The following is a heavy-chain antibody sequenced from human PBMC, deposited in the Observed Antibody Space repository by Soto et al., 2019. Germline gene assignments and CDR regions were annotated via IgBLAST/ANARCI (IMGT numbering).Heavy chain of an antibody. V-gene: IGHV3-9*01. J-gene: IGHJ4*02. CDR3: AKYGFYIWGSYRLVY. D-gene: IGHD3-16*02. CDR1: GFTFDDYA. Sequence: GGSLRLSCAASGFTFDDYAMHWVRQAPGKGLEWVSGISWNSGSIGYADSVKGRFTISRDNAKNSLYLQMNSLRAEDTALYYCAKYGFYIWGSYRLVYWGQGTLVTVFS. CDR2: ISWNSGSI.